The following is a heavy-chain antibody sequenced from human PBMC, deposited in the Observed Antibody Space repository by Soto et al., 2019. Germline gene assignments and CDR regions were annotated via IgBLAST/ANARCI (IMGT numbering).Heavy chain of an antibody. Sequence: QVQLQESGPGLVKSSQTLSLTCTVSGGSISSGDYYWSWIRQPPGKGLEWIGYIYYDGVTSYNPSLKSRLTISLEMSQNEFSLKLSAATAADTAVYYCARDSFKHYYGMDVWGQGTTVTVSS. CDR3: ARDSFKHYYGMDV. V-gene: IGHV4-30-4*01. J-gene: IGHJ6*02. CDR2: IYYDGVT. CDR1: GGSISSGDYY.